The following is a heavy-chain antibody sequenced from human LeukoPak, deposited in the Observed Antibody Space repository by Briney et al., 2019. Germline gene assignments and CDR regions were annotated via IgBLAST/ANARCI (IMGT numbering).Heavy chain of an antibody. CDR2: IIPIFGTA. Sequence: ASVKVSCKASGGTFSSYAISWVRQAPGQGLEWMGGIIPIFGTANYAQKFQGRVTITADKSTSTAYMELRSLRSDDTAVYYCATALPRWIQLWLNAFDIWGQGTMVTVSS. J-gene: IGHJ3*02. CDR1: GGTFSSYA. CDR3: ATALPRWIQLWLNAFDI. D-gene: IGHD5-18*01. V-gene: IGHV1-69*06.